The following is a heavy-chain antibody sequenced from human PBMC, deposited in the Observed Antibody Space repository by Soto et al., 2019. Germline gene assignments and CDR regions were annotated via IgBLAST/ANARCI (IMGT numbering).Heavy chain of an antibody. CDR3: SRDSPYSSGFFDY. Sequence: GGYLRLSYAASGLTFSNSEMNWVRQAPGKGLEWVSYITTSASTKSYADSVKGRFTISRDNAKNSLYLHMNSLRVEDTAVYYCSRDSPYSSGFFDYCGQGSLVSVSA. CDR2: ITTSASTK. D-gene: IGHD6-19*01. CDR1: GLTFSNSE. J-gene: IGHJ4*02. V-gene: IGHV3-48*03.